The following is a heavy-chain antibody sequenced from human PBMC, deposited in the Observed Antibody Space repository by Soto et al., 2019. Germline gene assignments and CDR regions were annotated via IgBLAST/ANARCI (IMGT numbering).Heavy chain of an antibody. CDR2: INPSGGST. J-gene: IGHJ5*02. V-gene: IGHV1-46*03. CDR3: ARDVDGSGSYRWFVP. CDR1: GYTFTSYY. D-gene: IGHD3-10*01. Sequence: QVQLVQSGAEVKKPGASVKVSCKASGYTFTSYYMHWVRQAPGQGLEWMGIINPSGGSTSYAQKFQGRVTMTRDTSTSTGYMELRSLRSEDTAVYYWARDVDGSGSYRWFVPWGQGTLVTVSS.